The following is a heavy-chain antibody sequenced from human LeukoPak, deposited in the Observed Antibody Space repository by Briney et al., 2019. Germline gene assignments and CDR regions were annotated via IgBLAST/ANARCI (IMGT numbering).Heavy chain of an antibody. D-gene: IGHD6-19*01. V-gene: IGHV1-18*01. CDR1: GYDFTSVG. CDR2: ISPYNGNT. Sequence: APVKLSCKASGYDFTSVGITWVRRAPGQGLEWMGWISPYNGNTRYAQKFQGRVAMTTDTSTTTAYMELRGLRFNDAAVYYCARAGSGSGWYFDYWGQGTVVTVSS. CDR3: ARAGSGSGWYFDY. J-gene: IGHJ4*02.